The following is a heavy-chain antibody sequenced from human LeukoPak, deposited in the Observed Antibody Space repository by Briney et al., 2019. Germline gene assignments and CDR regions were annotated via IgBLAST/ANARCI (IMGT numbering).Heavy chain of an antibody. V-gene: IGHV3-30*19. CDR1: GFTFSSYG. D-gene: IGHD3-10*01. CDR3: ARGYYGSGSYYKISYYFDY. CDR2: IWYDGSNK. Sequence: PGGSLRLSCAASGFTFSSYGMHWVRQAPGKGLEWVAVIWYDGSNKYYADSVKGRFTISRDNSKNTLYLQMNSLRAEDTAVYYCARGYYGSGSYYKISYYFDYWGQGTLVTVSS. J-gene: IGHJ4*02.